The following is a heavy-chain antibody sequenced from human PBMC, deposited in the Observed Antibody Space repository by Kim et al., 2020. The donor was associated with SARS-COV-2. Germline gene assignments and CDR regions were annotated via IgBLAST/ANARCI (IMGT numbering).Heavy chain of an antibody. CDR3: ARDPTVAGLPDY. D-gene: IGHD6-19*01. CDR2: IYYSGST. V-gene: IGHV4-31*03. CDR1: GGSISSGGYY. J-gene: IGHJ4*02. Sequence: SETLSLTCTVSGGSISSGGYYWSWIRQHPGKGLEWIGYIYYSGSTYYNQSLKSRVTISVDTSKNQFSLKLSSVTAADTAVYYCARDPTVAGLPDYWGQGTLVTVSS.